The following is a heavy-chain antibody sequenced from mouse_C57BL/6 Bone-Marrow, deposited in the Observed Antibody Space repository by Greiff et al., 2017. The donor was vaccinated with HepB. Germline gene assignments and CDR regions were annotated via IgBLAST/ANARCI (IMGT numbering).Heavy chain of an antibody. CDR3: TRRGDFYDYDDAVDY. V-gene: IGHV1-15*01. CDR1: GYTFTDYE. J-gene: IGHJ4*01. D-gene: IGHD2-4*01. Sequence: VQLQQSGAELVRPGASVTLSCKASGYTFTDYEMHWVKQTPVHGLEWIGAIDPETGGTAYNHKFKGKAILTADKSSSTAYMAHRSVTSEDSAVYYCTRRGDFYDYDDAVDYWGRGTSVTVSS. CDR2: IDPETGGT.